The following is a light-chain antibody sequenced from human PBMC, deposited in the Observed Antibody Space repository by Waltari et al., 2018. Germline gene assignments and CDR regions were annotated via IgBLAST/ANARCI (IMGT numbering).Light chain of an antibody. Sequence: QSALTQPASVSGSPGPSITIPCPGTSGAVGGYNVVSWYQLHPGKVPKLIIYEGSKRPSGISDRFSGSKSGNTASLTISGLQTEDEAEYYCYSYAGSSTWVFGGGTQLTVV. CDR1: SGAVGGYNV. V-gene: IGLV2-23*01. CDR3: YSYAGSSTWV. J-gene: IGLJ3*02. CDR2: EGS.